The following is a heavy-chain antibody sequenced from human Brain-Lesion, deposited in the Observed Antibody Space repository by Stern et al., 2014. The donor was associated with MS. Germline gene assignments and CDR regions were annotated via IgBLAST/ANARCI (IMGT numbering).Heavy chain of an antibody. CDR1: GGSISSGSFY. CDR3: ARETGGYTYGDTDFFDY. Sequence: QVQLQESGPGLVKPSQTLSLTCIVSGGSISSGSFYWNWIRQPAGKGLEWIGRIYSTGSTNYNPYLKSRVTTSGDTPKNQFSLKMISMTAADTAVYYCARETGGYTYGDTDFFDYWGQGALVTVSS. J-gene: IGHJ4*02. CDR2: IYSTGST. V-gene: IGHV4-61*02. D-gene: IGHD5-18*01.